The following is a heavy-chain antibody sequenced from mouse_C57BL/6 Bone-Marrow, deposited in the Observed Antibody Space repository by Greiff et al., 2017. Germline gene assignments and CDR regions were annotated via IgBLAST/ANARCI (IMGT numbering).Heavy chain of an antibody. CDR2: IDPSDSYT. CDR1: GYTFTSYW. J-gene: IGHJ2*01. D-gene: IGHD1-1*01. CDR3: ARCVYYVSSERYYFDY. V-gene: IGHV1-59*01. Sequence: VQLQQPGAELVRPGTSVKLSCKASGYTFTSYWMPWVKQRPGQGLEWIGVIDPSDSYTNYNQKFKGKATLTVDTSSSTAYMQLSSLTSEDSAVYYCARCVYYVSSERYYFDYWGQGTTLTVSS.